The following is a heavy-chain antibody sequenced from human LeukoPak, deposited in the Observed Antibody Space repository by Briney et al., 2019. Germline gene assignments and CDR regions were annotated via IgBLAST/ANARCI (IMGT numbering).Heavy chain of an antibody. Sequence: TSETLPLTCTVSGYSISSGYYWGWIRQPPGEGLEWIGSIYHSGSTYYNPSLKSRVTISVDTSRNQFSLKLSSVTAADTAVYYCARVAWAARRGAFDYWGQGTLVTVSS. J-gene: IGHJ4*02. V-gene: IGHV4-38-2*02. CDR3: ARVAWAARRGAFDY. CDR1: GYSISSGYY. D-gene: IGHD6-6*01. CDR2: IYHSGST.